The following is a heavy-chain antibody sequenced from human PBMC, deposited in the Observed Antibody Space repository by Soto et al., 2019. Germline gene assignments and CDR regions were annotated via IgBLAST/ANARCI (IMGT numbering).Heavy chain of an antibody. CDR3: ARTYGDVAGYGMDV. CDR2: IYYSGST. CDR1: GGSVSSGSYY. Sequence: SETLSLTCTVSGGSVSSGSYYWSWIRQPPGKGLEWVGYIYYSGSTNSNPSLKIPVAKSVDTSKTQFSLTLSSVTAAETAVYYCARTYGDVAGYGMDVWGQGTTVTVSS. J-gene: IGHJ6*02. D-gene: IGHD4-17*01. V-gene: IGHV4-61*01.